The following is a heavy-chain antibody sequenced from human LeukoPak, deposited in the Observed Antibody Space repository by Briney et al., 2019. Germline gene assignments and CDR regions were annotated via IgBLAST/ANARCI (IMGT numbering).Heavy chain of an antibody. CDR1: GFFFGDYA. J-gene: IGHJ4*02. CDR3: AKEKGNGWYSRDYSFDS. V-gene: IGHV3-9*03. Sequence: PGRSLRLSCAASGFFFGDYAMHWVRQAPGKGLEWVSGISWNSGNIGYADSVRGRFTISRDNAKNSLYLQMNSLRAEDMALYYCAKEKGNGWYSRDYSFDSRGQGTLVTVSS. D-gene: IGHD6-19*01. CDR2: ISWNSGNI.